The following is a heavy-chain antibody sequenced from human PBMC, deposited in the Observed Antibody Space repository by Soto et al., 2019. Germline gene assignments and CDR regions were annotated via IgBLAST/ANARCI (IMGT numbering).Heavy chain of an antibody. CDR3: ARDPPRTIYCSSTSCYHGGMDV. CDR2: INPSGGST. D-gene: IGHD2-2*01. Sequence: QVQLVQSGAEVKKPGASVKVSCKASGYTFTSYYMHWVRQAPGQGLEWMGIINPSGGSTSYAQKFQGRVTMTRDTSTSTVYMELSSLRSEDTAVYYCARDPPRTIYCSSTSCYHGGMDVWGQGTTVTVSS. CDR1: GYTFTSYY. J-gene: IGHJ6*02. V-gene: IGHV1-46*01.